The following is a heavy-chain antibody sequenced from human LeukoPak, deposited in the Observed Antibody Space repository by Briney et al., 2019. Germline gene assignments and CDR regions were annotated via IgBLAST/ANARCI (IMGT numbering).Heavy chain of an antibody. D-gene: IGHD6-13*01. CDR1: GGSFSGYY. CDR3: ARDSSSWRDYWYFDL. V-gene: IGHV4-34*01. J-gene: IGHJ2*01. CDR2: INHSGST. Sequence: SETLSLTCAVYGGSFSGYYWSWIRQPPGKGLEWIGEINHSGSTNYNPSLKSRVTMSVDTSKNQLSLKLSSVTAADTAVYYCARDSSSWRDYWYFDLWGRGTLVTVSS.